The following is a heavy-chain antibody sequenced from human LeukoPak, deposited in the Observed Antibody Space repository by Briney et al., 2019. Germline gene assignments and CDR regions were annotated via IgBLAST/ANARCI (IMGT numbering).Heavy chain of an antibody. CDR1: GYTFSAYY. V-gene: IGHV1-2*02. Sequence: ASGKVSCKTSGYTFSAYYIHWMRQAPGQGFEWMGWINPINGGIRVAQKFQGRVTMTRDTSMNTVYVELSGILTDDTAVYFCARGPSDASFDYWGQGTLVTVSS. CDR3: ARGPSDASFDY. D-gene: IGHD1-26*01. J-gene: IGHJ4*02. CDR2: INPINGGI.